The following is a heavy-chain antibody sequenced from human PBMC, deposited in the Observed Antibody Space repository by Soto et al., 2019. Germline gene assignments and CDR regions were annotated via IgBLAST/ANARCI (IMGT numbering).Heavy chain of an antibody. D-gene: IGHD3-22*01. V-gene: IGHV1-69*12. CDR2: IIPIFGTA. CDR3: ARDNLGYYDSSGYFYFDY. CDR1: GGTFSSYA. Sequence: QVQLVQSGAEVKKPGSSVKVSCKASGGTFSSYAISWVRQAPGQGLEWMGGIIPIFGTANYAQKFQGRVTITADESTSTAYMEPSSLRSEDTTVYYCARDNLGYYDSSGYFYFDYWGQGTLVTVSS. J-gene: IGHJ4*02.